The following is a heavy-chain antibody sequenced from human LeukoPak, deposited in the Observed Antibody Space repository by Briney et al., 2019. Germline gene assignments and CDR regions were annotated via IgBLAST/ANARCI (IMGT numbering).Heavy chain of an antibody. CDR2: INPNSGGT. CDR3: ARWRQMVRGVISTRAPPNWFDP. V-gene: IGHV1-2*02. D-gene: IGHD3-10*01. Sequence: GASVKVSCKASGYTFTGYYMHWVRQAPGQGLEWMGWINPNSGGTNYAQKFQGRVTMTRDTSISTAYMELSRLRPDDTAVYYCARWRQMVRGVISTRAPPNWFDPWGQGTLVTVSS. J-gene: IGHJ5*02. CDR1: GYTFTGYY.